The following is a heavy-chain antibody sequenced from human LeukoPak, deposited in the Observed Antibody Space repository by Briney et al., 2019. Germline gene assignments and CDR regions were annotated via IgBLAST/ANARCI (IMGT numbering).Heavy chain of an antibody. D-gene: IGHD6-19*01. Sequence: GGSLRLSCAASGFSVSSTYMSWVRQAPGKGLEWVSIIYSDGSTYYADSVKGRFTISRDNAKNTLNLQMNSLRAEDTAVYYCARISSGWYSDYWGQGTLVTVSA. V-gene: IGHV3-53*01. CDR1: GFSVSSTY. J-gene: IGHJ4*02. CDR2: IYSDGST. CDR3: ARISSGWYSDY.